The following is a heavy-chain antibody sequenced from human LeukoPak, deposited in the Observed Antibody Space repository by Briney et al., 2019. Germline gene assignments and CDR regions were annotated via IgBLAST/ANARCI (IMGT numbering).Heavy chain of an antibody. CDR2: ISGSSTSI. J-gene: IGHJ3*02. V-gene: IGHV3-21*04. D-gene: IGHD4-17*01. CDR1: GFTFSTYG. CDR3: ARGVRTTVTGYAFDI. Sequence: PGGSLRLSCTTSGFTFSTYGMHWVRQAPGKGLEWVSYISGSSTSIYHADSVKGRFTISRDNSKNTLYLQMNSLRAEDTAVYYCARGVRTTVTGYAFDIWGQGTMVTVSS.